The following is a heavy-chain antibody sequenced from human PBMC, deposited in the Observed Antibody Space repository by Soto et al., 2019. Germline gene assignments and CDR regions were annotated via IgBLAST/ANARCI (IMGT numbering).Heavy chain of an antibody. CDR1: GFTFSSYA. Sequence: PGGSLRLSCAASGFTFSSYAMSWVRQAPGKGLEWVSAISGSGGSTYYADSVKGRFTISRDNSKNTLHLQMNSLRAEDTAVYYCAENDRWLFNLGLYWGQGTLVTVSS. V-gene: IGHV3-23*01. D-gene: IGHD3-22*01. CDR3: AENDRWLFNLGLY. CDR2: ISGSGGST. J-gene: IGHJ4*02.